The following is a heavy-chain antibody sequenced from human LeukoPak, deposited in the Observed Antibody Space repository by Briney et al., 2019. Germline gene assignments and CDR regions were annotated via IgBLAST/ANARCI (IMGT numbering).Heavy chain of an antibody. CDR3: ARCSAAARTNWFDP. V-gene: IGHV1-69*01. Sequence: SVKVSCKASGGTFSSYAISWVRQALGQGLEWMGGIIPIFGTANYAQKFQGRVTITADESTSTAYMELSSLRSEDTAVYYCARCSAAARTNWFDPWGQGTLVTVSS. J-gene: IGHJ5*02. D-gene: IGHD6-13*01. CDR2: IIPIFGTA. CDR1: GGTFSSYA.